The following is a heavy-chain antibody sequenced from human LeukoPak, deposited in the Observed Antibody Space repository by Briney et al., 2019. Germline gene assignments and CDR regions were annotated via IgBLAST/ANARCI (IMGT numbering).Heavy chain of an antibody. V-gene: IGHV3-23*01. CDR2: ISGSGGST. Sequence: HPGGSLRLSCAASGFTFSSYAMSWVRQAPGKGLEWVSAISGSGGSTYYADSVKGRFTISRDNSKNTLYLQMNSLRAEDTAVYYCAKDSLRGWLRFGTVDYWGQGTLVTVSS. CDR1: GFTFSSYA. J-gene: IGHJ4*02. CDR3: AKDSLRGWLRFGTVDY. D-gene: IGHD5-12*01.